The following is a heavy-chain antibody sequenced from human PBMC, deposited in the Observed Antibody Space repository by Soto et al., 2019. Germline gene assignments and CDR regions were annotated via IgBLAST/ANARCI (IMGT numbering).Heavy chain of an antibody. J-gene: IGHJ5*02. Sequence: QVQLQESGPGLVKPSQTLSLTCTVSGGSISSGGYYWSWLRQHPGKGLEWIGYIHYSGSTYYNPYLKSRVTISVDQAKNLVSLKLSSVTAADTAVYYSARMDRAIVNNSFDPWAQGTLVTVSS. CDR2: IHYSGST. V-gene: IGHV4-31*03. CDR3: ARMDRAIVNNSFDP. CDR1: GGSISSGGYY. D-gene: IGHD5-18*01.